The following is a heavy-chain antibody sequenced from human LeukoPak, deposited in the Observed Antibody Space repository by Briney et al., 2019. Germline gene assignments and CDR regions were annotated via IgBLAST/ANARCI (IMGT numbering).Heavy chain of an antibody. CDR3: ARDPPSNTSCLDI. CDR1: GYTFTSYY. CDR2: INPSGGST. J-gene: IGHJ3*02. Sequence: ASVKVSCKASGYTFTSYYMHWVRQAPGQGLEWMGIINPSGGSTSYAQKFQGRVTMTRDTSTSTVYMELSSLRSEDAAVYYCARDPPSNTSCLDIWGQGTMVTVSS. V-gene: IGHV1-46*01. D-gene: IGHD2-2*01.